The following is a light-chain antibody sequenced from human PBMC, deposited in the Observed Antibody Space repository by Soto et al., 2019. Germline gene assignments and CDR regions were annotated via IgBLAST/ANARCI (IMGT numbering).Light chain of an antibody. CDR3: MQALQTPPT. Sequence: DIVMTQPPLSLPVTPGEPASISCRSSQSLLHSNGYNSLDWYLQKPGQSPQLLIYLGSYRASGVPDRFSGSGSGTDFTLKISRVEAEDVGVYYCMQALQTPPTFGQGTKVEIK. J-gene: IGKJ1*01. CDR2: LGS. CDR1: QSLLHSNGYNS. V-gene: IGKV2-28*01.